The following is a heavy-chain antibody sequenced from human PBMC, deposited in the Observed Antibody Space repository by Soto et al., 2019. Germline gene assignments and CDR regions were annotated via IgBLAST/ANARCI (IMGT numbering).Heavy chain of an antibody. CDR2: INPNSGGT. V-gene: IGHV1-2*02. Sequence: GASVKVSCKASGYTFTGYYMHWVRQAPGQGLEWMGWINPNSGGTNYAQKFQGRVTMTRDTPISTAYMELSRLRSDDTAVYYCARGSIAVAGTMDYWGQGTLVTVSS. CDR3: ARGSIAVAGTMDY. CDR1: GYTFTGYY. D-gene: IGHD6-19*01. J-gene: IGHJ4*02.